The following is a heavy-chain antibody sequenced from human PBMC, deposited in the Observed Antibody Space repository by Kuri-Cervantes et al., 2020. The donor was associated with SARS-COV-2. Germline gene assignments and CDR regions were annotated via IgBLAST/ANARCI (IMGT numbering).Heavy chain of an antibody. CDR2: IYTSGST. J-gene: IGHJ3*02. CDR1: GGSISSYY. CDR3: ARGRRSPRLGIPGGAFDI. D-gene: IGHD7-27*01. Sequence: SETLSLTCTVSGGSISSYYWSWIRQPAGKGLEWIGRIYTSGSTNYNPSLKSRVTMSVDTSKNQFSLKLSSVTAADTAVYYCARGRRSPRLGIPGGAFDIWGQGTMVTVSS. V-gene: IGHV4-4*07.